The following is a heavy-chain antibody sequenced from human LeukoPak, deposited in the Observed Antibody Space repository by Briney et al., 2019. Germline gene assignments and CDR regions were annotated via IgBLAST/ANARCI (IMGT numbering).Heavy chain of an antibody. J-gene: IGHJ5*02. CDR1: GGSISSSSYY. Sequence: SETLSLTCTVSGGSISSSSYYWGWIRQPPGKGLEWIGSIYYSGSTYYNPSLKSRVTISVDTSKTQFSLKLSSVTAADTAVYYCARQGVGSTSPNNWFDPWGQGTLVTVSS. V-gene: IGHV4-39*01. D-gene: IGHD2-2*01. CDR2: IYYSGST. CDR3: ARQGVGSTSPNNWFDP.